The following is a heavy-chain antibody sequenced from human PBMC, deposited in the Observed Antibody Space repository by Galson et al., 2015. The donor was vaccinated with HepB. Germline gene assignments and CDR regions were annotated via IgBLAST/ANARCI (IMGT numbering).Heavy chain of an antibody. CDR2: IYSGGST. CDR1: GFTVSSNY. J-gene: IGHJ6*03. D-gene: IGHD3-3*01. V-gene: IGHV3-53*01. CDR3: ARDAGTEWIGYMDV. Sequence: SLRLSCAASGFTVSSNYMSWVRQAPGKGLEWVSIIYSGGSTYYADSVKGRFTISRDNSKNTLYLQMNSLRAEDTAVYYCARDAGTEWIGYMDVWGKGTTVTVSS.